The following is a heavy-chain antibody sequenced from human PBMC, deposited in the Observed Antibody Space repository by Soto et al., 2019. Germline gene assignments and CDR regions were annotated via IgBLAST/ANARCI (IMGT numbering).Heavy chain of an antibody. CDR3: ARDRIEAAYWFDP. V-gene: IGHV4-4*02. CDR1: GGSISSSNW. D-gene: IGHD6-13*01. CDR2: IYHSGST. J-gene: IGHJ5*02. Sequence: SETLSLTCAVSGGSISSSNWWSWVRQPPGKGLEWIGEIYHSGSTNYNPSLKSRVTISVDKSKNQFSLKLSSVTAADTAVYYCARDRIEAAYWFDPWGQGTLVTVS.